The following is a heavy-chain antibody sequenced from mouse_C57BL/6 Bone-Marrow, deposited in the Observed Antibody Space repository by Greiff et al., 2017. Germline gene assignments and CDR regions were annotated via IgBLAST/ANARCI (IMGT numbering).Heavy chain of an antibody. D-gene: IGHD1-3*01. Sequence: EVQGVESGGDLVKPGGSLKLSCAASGFTFSSYGMSWVRQTPDKRLEWVATISSGGSYTYYPDSVKGRFTISKDNAKNTLYQQMSSLKSEDTAMYYCARQKWYYAMDYWGQGTSVTVSS. J-gene: IGHJ4*01. CDR2: ISSGGSYT. CDR3: ARQKWYYAMDY. CDR1: GFTFSSYG. V-gene: IGHV5-6*01.